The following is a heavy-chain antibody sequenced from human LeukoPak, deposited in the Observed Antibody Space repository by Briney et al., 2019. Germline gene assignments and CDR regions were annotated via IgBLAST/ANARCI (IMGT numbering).Heavy chain of an antibody. V-gene: IGHV3-33*01. J-gene: IGHJ3*02. Sequence: RGSLRLSCAASGFTFSSYGMHWVRQAPGKGLEWVAVIWYDGSNKYYADSVKGRFTISRDNSKNTLYLQMNSLRAEDTAVYYCTFSSYGDHVGVDAFDIWGQGTMVTVSS. CDR1: GFTFSSYG. D-gene: IGHD4-17*01. CDR2: IWYDGSNK. CDR3: TFSSYGDHVGVDAFDI.